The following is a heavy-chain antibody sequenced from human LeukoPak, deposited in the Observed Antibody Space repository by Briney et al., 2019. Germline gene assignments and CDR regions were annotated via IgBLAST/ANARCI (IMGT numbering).Heavy chain of an antibody. D-gene: IGHD2-2*01. V-gene: IGHV1-69*05. CDR2: IIPIFGTA. CDR3: ATQEDIVVVPAAISYYYYYMDV. CDR1: GVTFSSYA. J-gene: IGHJ6*03. Sequence: AASVNVSCTASGVTFSSYAISWVRQAPGQGLEWMGGIIPIFGTANYAQKFKGRVTITTDESTSTAYMELSSLRSEDMAVYYCATQEDIVVVPAAISYYYYYMDVWGKGTTVTVSS.